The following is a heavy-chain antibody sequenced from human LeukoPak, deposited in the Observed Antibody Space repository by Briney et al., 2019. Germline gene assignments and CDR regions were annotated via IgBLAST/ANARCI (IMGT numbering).Heavy chain of an antibody. Sequence: PGGSLRLSCAASRFTFRTYAMSWVRQAPGKGLEWVSGISGSGSITDYADSVKGRFTISRDNSKNTLYLQMNSLRAEDTAVYYCAKDLLELLFLNKSSGDYWGQGTLVTVSS. D-gene: IGHD1-7*01. V-gene: IGHV3-23*01. J-gene: IGHJ4*02. CDR3: AKDLLELLFLNKSSGDY. CDR1: RFTFRTYA. CDR2: ISGSGSIT.